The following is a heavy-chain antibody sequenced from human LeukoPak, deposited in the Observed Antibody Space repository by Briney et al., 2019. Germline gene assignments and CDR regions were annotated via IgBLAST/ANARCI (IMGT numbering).Heavy chain of an antibody. V-gene: IGHV1-2*02. CDR1: GYTFIGYY. Sequence: ASVKVSCKASGYTFIGYYMHWVRQAPGQGLEWMGWINPNSGGTNYAQKFQGRVTMTRDTSISTAYMELSRLRSDDTAVYYCARVGWELHDAFGIWGQGTMVTVSS. J-gene: IGHJ3*02. CDR2: INPNSGGT. D-gene: IGHD1-26*01. CDR3: ARVGWELHDAFGI.